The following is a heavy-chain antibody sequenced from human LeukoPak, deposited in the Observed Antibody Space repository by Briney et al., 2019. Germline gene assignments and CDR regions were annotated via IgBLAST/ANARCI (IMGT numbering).Heavy chain of an antibody. V-gene: IGHV3-23*01. CDR2: ISGSGAST. CDR3: AKAQTTVFAFDI. Sequence: GGSLRLSCAASGFTFSSYAMTWVRQAPGKGLEWVSAISGSGASTYYAGSVKGRFTISRDNSNNTLYLQMNRLRAEDTAMYYCAKAQTTVFAFDIWGQGTMVTVSS. J-gene: IGHJ3*02. CDR1: GFTFSSYA. D-gene: IGHD4-17*01.